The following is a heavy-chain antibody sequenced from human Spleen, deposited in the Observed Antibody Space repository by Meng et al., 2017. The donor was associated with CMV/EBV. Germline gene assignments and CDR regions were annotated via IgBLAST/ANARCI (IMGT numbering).Heavy chain of an antibody. CDR1: GFTFSSYA. CDR2: ISSSSSTI. Sequence: GESLKISCAASGFTFSSYAMSWVRQAPGKGLEWVSYISSSSSTIYYADSVKGRFTISRDNAKNSLYLQMNSLRAEDTAVYYCASLYDSSGYYAFDYWGQGTLVTVSS. V-gene: IGHV3-48*04. J-gene: IGHJ4*02. D-gene: IGHD3-22*01. CDR3: ASLYDSSGYYAFDY.